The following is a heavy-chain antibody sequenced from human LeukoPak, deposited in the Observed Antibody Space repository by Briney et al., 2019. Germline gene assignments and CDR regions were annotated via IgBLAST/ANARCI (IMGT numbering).Heavy chain of an antibody. V-gene: IGHV1-69*05. J-gene: IGHJ4*02. CDR2: IIPIFGTA. CDR1: RGTFSSYA. Sequence: SVKVSCKASRGTFSSYAIGWVRQAPGRGLEWMGGIIPIFGTANYAQKLQGRVTMTTDTSTTTAYMELRSLRSDDTAVCYCARGPGYFDWLSVWGQGTLVTVSS. CDR3: ARGPGYFDWLSV. D-gene: IGHD3-9*01.